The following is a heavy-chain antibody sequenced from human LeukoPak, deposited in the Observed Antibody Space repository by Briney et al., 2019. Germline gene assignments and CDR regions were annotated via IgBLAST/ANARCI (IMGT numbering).Heavy chain of an antibody. J-gene: IGHJ4*02. Sequence: GGSLRLSCAASGFTFSSYAMSSVRPAPGKGLEWVSAISGGGVGTYYADSVKGRFTFSRDNSKNTLYLQMNSLRAEDTAVYYCAKDRRATLYGEFDYWGQGTLVTVSS. V-gene: IGHV3-23*01. CDR2: ISGGGVGT. CDR3: AKDRRATLYGEFDY. D-gene: IGHD3-3*01. CDR1: GFTFSSYA.